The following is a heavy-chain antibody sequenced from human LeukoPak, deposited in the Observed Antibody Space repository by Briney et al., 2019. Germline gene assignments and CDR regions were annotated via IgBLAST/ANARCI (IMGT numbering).Heavy chain of an antibody. V-gene: IGHV4-39*07. CDR3: AGGYSSGWYEGYFDY. D-gene: IGHD6-19*01. CDR1: GGSISSSSYY. J-gene: IGHJ4*02. CDR2: MYYSGST. Sequence: SETLSLTCTVSGGSISSSSYYWGWIRQPPGKGLEWIGNMYYSGSTYYNPSLKSRVTISVDTSKNQFSLKLSSVTAADTAVYYCAGGYSSGWYEGYFDYWGQGTLVTVSS.